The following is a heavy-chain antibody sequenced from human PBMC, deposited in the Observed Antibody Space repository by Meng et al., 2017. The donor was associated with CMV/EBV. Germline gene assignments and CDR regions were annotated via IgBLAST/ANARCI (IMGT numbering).Heavy chain of an antibody. J-gene: IGHJ4*02. CDR2: IYYSGST. D-gene: IGHD2-2*01. CDR3: AREGIVVVPASRYFDY. CDR1: SISSGGYY. Sequence: SISSGGYYWRWIRQHPGKGLEWIGYIYYSGSTYYNPSLKSRVTISVDTSKNQFSLKLSSVTAADTAVYYCAREGIVVVPASRYFDYWGQGTLVTVSS. V-gene: IGHV4-31*02.